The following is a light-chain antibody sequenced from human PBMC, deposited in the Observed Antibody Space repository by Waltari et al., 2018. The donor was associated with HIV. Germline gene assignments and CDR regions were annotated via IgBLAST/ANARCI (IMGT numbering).Light chain of an antibody. Sequence: QSALTQPPSASGSPGQSVTLSCTGTSSDVGGYNYVSWYQQHPGKAPKLMIYEVTKRPSGVPDRFSGSKSGNTASLTVSGLQAEDEADYYCSSYAGSSNLRVFGGGTKLTVL. V-gene: IGLV2-8*01. CDR3: SSYAGSSNLRV. J-gene: IGLJ2*01. CDR1: SSDVGGYNY. CDR2: EVT.